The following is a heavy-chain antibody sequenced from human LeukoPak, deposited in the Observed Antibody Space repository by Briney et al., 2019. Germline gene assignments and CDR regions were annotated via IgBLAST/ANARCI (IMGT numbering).Heavy chain of an antibody. CDR2: ISGSGGST. CDR3: ASSIAVAGIRVY. J-gene: IGHJ4*02. Sequence: GGSLRPSCAASGFTFSSYAMSWVRQAPGKGLEWVSAISGSGGSTYYADSVKGRFTISRDNSKNTLYLQMNSLRAEDTAVYYCASSIAVAGIRVYWGQGTLVTVSS. D-gene: IGHD6-19*01. V-gene: IGHV3-23*01. CDR1: GFTFSSYA.